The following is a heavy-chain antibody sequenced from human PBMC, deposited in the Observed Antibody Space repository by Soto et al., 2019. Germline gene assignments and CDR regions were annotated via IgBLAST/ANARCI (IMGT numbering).Heavy chain of an antibody. CDR2: IYSGGYT. CDR1: GFIVSSHY. CDR3: ARGHGRSSYSSYDLAV. D-gene: IGHD3-16*02. J-gene: IGHJ6*02. V-gene: IGHV3-53*01. Sequence: PGGSLRLSSAASGFIVSSHYMSWVRQAPGKGLEWVSVIYSGGYTYYADSVKGRFTISRDNSKNTLYLQINSLRAEDTAIYYCARGHGRSSYSSYDLAVWGEG.